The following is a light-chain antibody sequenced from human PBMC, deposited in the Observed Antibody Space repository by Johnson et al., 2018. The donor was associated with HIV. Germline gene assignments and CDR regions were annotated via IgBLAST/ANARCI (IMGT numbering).Light chain of an antibody. CDR3: GTWDSSLSAGYG. CDR1: SSNIGNNY. J-gene: IGLJ1*01. CDR2: ENN. V-gene: IGLV1-51*02. Sequence: QSVLTQPPSVSAAPGQKVTISCSGSSSNIGNNYVSWYQQLPGTAPKLLIYENNKRPSGIPDRFSGSKSGTSATLGITGLQTGDEAYYYCGTWDSSLSAGYGFGTGTKVTGL.